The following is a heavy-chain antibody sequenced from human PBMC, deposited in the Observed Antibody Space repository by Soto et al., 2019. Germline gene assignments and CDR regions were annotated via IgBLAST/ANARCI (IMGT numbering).Heavy chain of an antibody. CDR1: GYIFTNHY. J-gene: IGHJ4*02. V-gene: IGHV1-46*01. CDR2: INPSGGST. Sequence: QVQLVQSGAEVKKPGASVKVSCKASGYIFTNHYIHWVRQAPGQGLEWMGIINPSGGSTNYVQKFRGRITMTRDTSTSTVYMELSSLRSEDTAVYFCARADYYDSSGFDYDCWGQGSLVTVSS. D-gene: IGHD3-22*01. CDR3: ARADYYDSSGFDYDC.